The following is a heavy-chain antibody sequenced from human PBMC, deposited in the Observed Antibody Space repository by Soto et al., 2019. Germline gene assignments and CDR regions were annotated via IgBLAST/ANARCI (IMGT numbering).Heavy chain of an antibody. CDR2: IWYDGSNK. CDR3: ARDGDDYRAGEFDY. V-gene: IGHV3-33*01. D-gene: IGHD2-21*02. J-gene: IGHJ4*02. CDR1: VFTFSSYG. Sequence: WWSLRLSCSASVFTFSSYGMHWVRQAPGKGLEWVAVIWYDGSNKYYADSVKGRFTISRDNSKNTLYLQMNSLRAEDTAVYYCARDGDDYRAGEFDYWGQGTLVTVSS.